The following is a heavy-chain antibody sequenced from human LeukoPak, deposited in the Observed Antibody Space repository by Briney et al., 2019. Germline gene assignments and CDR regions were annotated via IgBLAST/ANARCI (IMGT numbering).Heavy chain of an antibody. D-gene: IGHD3-10*01. CDR1: GGSISSYY. V-gene: IGHV4-59*12. CDR3: ARIGPSEYYYYYMDV. J-gene: IGHJ6*03. CDR2: IYYSGST. Sequence: SETLSLTCTVSGGSISSYYWSWIRQPPGKGLEWIGYIYYSGSTNYNPSLKSRVTISVDTSKNQFSLKLSSVTAADTAVYYCARIGPSEYYYYYMDVWGKGTTVTVSS.